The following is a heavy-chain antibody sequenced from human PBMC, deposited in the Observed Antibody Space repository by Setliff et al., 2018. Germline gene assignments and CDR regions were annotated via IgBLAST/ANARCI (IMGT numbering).Heavy chain of an antibody. CDR3: AREKTVYWYYGMDV. D-gene: IGHD2-15*01. CDR2: INHSGST. V-gene: IGHV4-34*01. Sequence: SETLSLTCAVYGGSFSGYYWSWIRQPPGKGLEWIGEINHSGSTNYNPSLKSRVTISVDTSKNQFSLKLSSVTAADTAVYYCAREKTVYWYYGMDVWGQGTTVTVS. J-gene: IGHJ6*02. CDR1: GGSFSGYY.